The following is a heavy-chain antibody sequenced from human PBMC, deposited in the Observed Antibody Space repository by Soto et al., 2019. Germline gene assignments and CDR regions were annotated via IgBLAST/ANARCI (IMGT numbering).Heavy chain of an antibody. CDR1: GFTFSSYA. J-gene: IGHJ6*02. V-gene: IGHV3-30-3*01. CDR3: AREDVRQWLVRGRLFYYYYYGMDV. Sequence: QVQLVESGGGVVQPGRSLRLSCAASGFTFSSYAMHWVRQAPGKGLEWVAVISYDGSNKYYADSVKGRFTISRDNSKNTLYLQMNSLRAEDTAVYYCAREDVRQWLVRGRLFYYYYYGMDVWGQGTTVTVSS. D-gene: IGHD6-19*01. CDR2: ISYDGSNK.